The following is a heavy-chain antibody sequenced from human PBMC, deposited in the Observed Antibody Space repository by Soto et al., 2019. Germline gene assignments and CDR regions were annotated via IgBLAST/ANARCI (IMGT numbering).Heavy chain of an antibody. D-gene: IGHD2-21*02. CDR3: AREGRSIVVVTAPFDY. J-gene: IGHJ4*02. CDR2: ISCDGSNK. CDR1: GFTFSSYA. Sequence: QVQLVESGGGVVQPGRSLRLSCAASGFTFSSYAMHWVRQAPGKGLEWVAVISCDGSNKYYADSVKGRFTISRDNSKNTLYLQMNSLRAEDTAVYYCAREGRSIVVVTAPFDYWGQGTLVTVSS. V-gene: IGHV3-30-3*01.